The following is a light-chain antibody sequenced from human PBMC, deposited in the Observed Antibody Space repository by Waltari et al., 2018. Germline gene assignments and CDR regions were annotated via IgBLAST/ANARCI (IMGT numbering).Light chain of an antibody. CDR2: KVS. J-gene: IGKJ1*01. CDR1: QSLVHSDGDTY. Sequence: DAVMTQSPRSLSVTLGQPASISCRSSQSLVHSDGDTYLHWFQQRPGQSPRRLINKVSERDPGVPDRFSGSGSGTDFTLEISTVEAEDVGVYYCMQSTHWPPWTFGQGTKVEIK. CDR3: MQSTHWPPWT. V-gene: IGKV2-30*02.